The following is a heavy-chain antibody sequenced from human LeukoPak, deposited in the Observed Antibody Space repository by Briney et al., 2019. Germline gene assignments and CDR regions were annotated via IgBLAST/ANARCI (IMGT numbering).Heavy chain of an antibody. D-gene: IGHD6-13*01. CDR3: ARQGGSIAAAGRYYYYYMDV. Sequence: ASVKVSCKASGGTFSSYAISWVRQAPGQGLEWMGGIIPIFGTANYAQKFQGRVTITADESTSTAYMELSSLRSEDTAVYYCARQGGSIAAAGRYYYYYMDVWGKGTTVTVSS. V-gene: IGHV1-69*13. J-gene: IGHJ6*03. CDR2: IIPIFGTA. CDR1: GGTFSSYA.